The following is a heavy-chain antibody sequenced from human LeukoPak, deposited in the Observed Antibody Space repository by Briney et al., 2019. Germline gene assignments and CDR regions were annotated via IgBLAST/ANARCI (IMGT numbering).Heavy chain of an antibody. CDR1: GFSFSYYS. CDR2: ISSSTSSV. D-gene: IGHD6-25*01. J-gene: IGHJ4*02. CDR3: VSSGGY. Sequence: GGSLRLSSAASGFSFSYYSMNWVRQAPGKGLEWFSYISSSTSSVYYTDSVKGRFTISRDNAKNSLYLQMNSLRAEDTAVYFCVSSGGYWGQGTLVTVSS. V-gene: IGHV3-48*04.